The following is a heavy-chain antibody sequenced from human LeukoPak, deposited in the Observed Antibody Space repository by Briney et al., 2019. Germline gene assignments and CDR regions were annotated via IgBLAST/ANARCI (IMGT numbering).Heavy chain of an antibody. J-gene: IGHJ4*02. V-gene: IGHV3-23*01. Sequence: PGGSLGLSCAASGFTFSSYAMSWVRQAPGKGLEWVSTISGSGSTTYYADSVKGRFTISRDNSKNTLYLQMNSPRAEDTAIYYCAKGIPTVTTYFDYWGQGTLVTVSS. CDR3: AKGIPTVTTYFDY. CDR1: GFTFSSYA. CDR2: ISGSGSTT. D-gene: IGHD4-17*01.